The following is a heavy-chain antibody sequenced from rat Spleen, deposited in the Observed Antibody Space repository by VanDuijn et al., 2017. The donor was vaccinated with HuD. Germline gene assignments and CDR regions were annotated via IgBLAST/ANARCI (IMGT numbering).Heavy chain of an antibody. CDR3: ARGDYYSSYMGVMDA. Sequence: EVQLVESGGGLVQPGRSLKLSCAASGFTFSNYGMAWVRQTPTKGLEWVASISTGGGNTYYRDSVTGRFTISRDNAKNTQYLQMDSLRSEDTATYYCARGDYYSSYMGVMDAWGQGASVTVSS. D-gene: IGHD1-2*01. J-gene: IGHJ4*01. V-gene: IGHV5S14*01. CDR1: GFTFSNYG. CDR2: ISTGGGNT.